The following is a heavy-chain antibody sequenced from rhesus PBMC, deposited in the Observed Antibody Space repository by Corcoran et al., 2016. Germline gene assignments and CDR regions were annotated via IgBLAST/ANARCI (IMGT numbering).Heavy chain of an antibody. Sequence: QLQLQASGPGLVKPSEPLSLTCAVSGYSISSGYGWSWIRQPPGKGLEWIGYISYSGSTSYNPALKSRVTISRDTSKNQFSLKLSSVTAADTAVYYCARWPPYSGYSSNFWGQGLRVTVSS. J-gene: IGHJ3*01. CDR1: GYSISSGYG. V-gene: IGHV4-122*02. D-gene: IGHD5-24*01. CDR3: ARWPPYSGYSSNF. CDR2: ISYSGST.